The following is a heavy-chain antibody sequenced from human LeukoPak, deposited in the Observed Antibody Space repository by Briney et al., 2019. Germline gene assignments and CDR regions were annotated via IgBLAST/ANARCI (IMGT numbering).Heavy chain of an antibody. CDR3: ARAHPQLNAFDI. CDR1: GFTFSSYA. D-gene: IGHD3-10*01. J-gene: IGHJ3*02. CDR2: INHSGST. Sequence: GSLRLSCAASGFTFSSYAMSWIRQPPGKGLEWIGEINHSGSTNYNPSLKSRVTISVDTSKNQFSLKLSSVTAADTAVYYCARAHPQLNAFDIWGQGTMVTVSS. V-gene: IGHV4-34*01.